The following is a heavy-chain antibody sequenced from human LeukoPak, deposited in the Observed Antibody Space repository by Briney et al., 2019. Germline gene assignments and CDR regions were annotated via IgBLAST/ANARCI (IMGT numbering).Heavy chain of an antibody. J-gene: IGHJ4*02. CDR1: GGSISGYY. V-gene: IGHV4-59*08. CDR2: IYYNGIT. D-gene: IGHD5-12*01. CDR3: ARHLYSGYDRVFDY. Sequence: SETLSLTCAVSGGSISGYYWIWIRQPPGKGLEWIGYIYYNGITNYNPSLKSRVTISVDTSKNQFSLKLSSVTAADTAMYYCARHLYSGYDRVFDYWGQGTLDTVSS.